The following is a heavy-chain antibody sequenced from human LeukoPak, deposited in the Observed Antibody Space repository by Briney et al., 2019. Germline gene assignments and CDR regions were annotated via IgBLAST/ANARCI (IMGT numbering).Heavy chain of an antibody. V-gene: IGHV1-2*02. CDR1: GYTFTGYY. Sequence: ASVKVSCKASGYTFTGYYMHWVRQAPGQGLEWMGWINPNSGGTNYAQKFQGRVTMTRVTSISTAYMEPSRLRSDDTAVYYCAREPPFHGSSSGDYWGQGTLVTVSS. CDR2: INPNSGGT. CDR3: AREPPFHGSSSGDY. J-gene: IGHJ4*02. D-gene: IGHD6-6*01.